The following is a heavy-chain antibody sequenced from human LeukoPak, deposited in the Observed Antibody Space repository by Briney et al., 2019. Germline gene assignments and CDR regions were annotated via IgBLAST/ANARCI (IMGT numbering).Heavy chain of an antibody. V-gene: IGHV1-18*01. CDR3: ARDAVIRFSEWNNWFDP. CDR1: GYTFTSYG. J-gene: IGHJ5*02. CDR2: ISAYNGNT. D-gene: IGHD3-3*01. Sequence: ASVKVSCKASGYTFTSYGISWVRQAPGQGLEWMGWISAYNGNTNYAQKLQGRVTMTTDTSTSTAYMELRSLRSDDTAVYYCARDAVIRFSEWNNWFDPWGQGTLVTVSS.